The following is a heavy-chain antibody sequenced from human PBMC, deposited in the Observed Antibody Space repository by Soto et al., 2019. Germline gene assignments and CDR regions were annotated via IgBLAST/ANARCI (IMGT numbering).Heavy chain of an antibody. CDR1: GGTFSSYA. D-gene: IGHD2-2*02. J-gene: IGHJ5*02. Sequence: ASVKVSCKASGGTFSSYAISWVRQAPGQGLEWMGGIIPIFGTANYAQKFQGRVTITADESTSTAYMELSSLRSEDTAVYYCASPRNLVPAAIEYWFDPWGQGTLVTVSS. CDR2: IIPIFGTA. V-gene: IGHV1-69*13. CDR3: ASPRNLVPAAIEYWFDP.